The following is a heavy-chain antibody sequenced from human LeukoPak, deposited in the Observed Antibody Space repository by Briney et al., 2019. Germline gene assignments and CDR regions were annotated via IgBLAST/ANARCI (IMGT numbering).Heavy chain of an antibody. V-gene: IGHV3-53*01. CDR3: ASGYSSGWFGDS. Sequence: PGGSLRLSCAASGFTFSSKYMSWVRQAPGKGLEWVSVIYSSGAIYYADSVKGRFTISRDNSKNTLYLQMNSLRVEDTAVYYCASGYSSGWFGDSWGQGTLVTVSS. CDR2: IYSSGAI. J-gene: IGHJ4*02. D-gene: IGHD6-19*01. CDR1: GFTFSSKY.